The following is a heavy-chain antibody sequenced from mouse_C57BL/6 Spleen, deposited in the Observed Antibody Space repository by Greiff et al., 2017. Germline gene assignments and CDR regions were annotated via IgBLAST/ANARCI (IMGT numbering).Heavy chain of an antibody. CDR2: IRNKANGYTT. CDR1: GFTFTDYY. CDR3: ARYNDSGLYYFDY. J-gene: IGHJ2*01. Sequence: EVKVVESGGGLVQPGGSLSLSCAASGFTFTDYYMSWVRQPPGQALEWLGFIRNKANGYTTEYSASVKGRFTISRDNAQSILYLQMNALRAEDSATYYCARYNDSGLYYFDYWGQGTTLTVSS. V-gene: IGHV7-3*01.